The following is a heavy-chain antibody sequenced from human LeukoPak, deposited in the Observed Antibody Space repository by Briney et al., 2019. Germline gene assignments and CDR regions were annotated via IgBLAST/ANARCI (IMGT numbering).Heavy chain of an antibody. CDR1: GGSLSSYF. J-gene: IGHJ4*02. V-gene: IGHV4-59*01. CDR3: ARQPSSWFTSFDS. CDR2: IYYSGST. D-gene: IGHD6-13*01. Sequence: PSETLSLTCTVSGGSLSSYFWSWIRQPPGKGLEWIAYIYYSGSTNYNPSLKSRVTISVDTPKNQFSPKLSSVTAADTAVYYCARQPSSWFTSFDSWGQGTLVTVSS.